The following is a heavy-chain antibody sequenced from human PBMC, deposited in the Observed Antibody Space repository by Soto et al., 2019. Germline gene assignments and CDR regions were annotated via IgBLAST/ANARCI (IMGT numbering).Heavy chain of an antibody. V-gene: IGHV3-11*03. D-gene: IGHD3-22*01. Sequence: GSLRLSCAASGFTLSDYYMSWIRQAPGKGLEWVSYISSSSSYTNYADSVKGRFTISRDNAKNSLYLQMNSLRAEDTAVYYCARSYYYDSQHQPAFDIWGQGTMVTVSS. CDR1: GFTLSDYY. CDR3: ARSYYYDSQHQPAFDI. CDR2: ISSSSSYT. J-gene: IGHJ3*02.